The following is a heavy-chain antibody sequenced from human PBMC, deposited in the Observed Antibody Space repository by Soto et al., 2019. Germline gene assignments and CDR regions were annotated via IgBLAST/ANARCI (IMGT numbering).Heavy chain of an antibody. J-gene: IGHJ5*02. CDR3: ARGYCTNGVCHQNWFDP. CDR1: GYTFTGYY. Sequence: ASVKVSCKASGYTFTGYYMHWVRQAPGQGLEWMGWINPNSGGTNYAQKFQGWVTMTRDTSISTAYMELSRLRSDDTAVYYCARGYCTNGVCHQNWFDPWGQGTLVTVSS. V-gene: IGHV1-2*04. CDR2: INPNSGGT. D-gene: IGHD2-8*01.